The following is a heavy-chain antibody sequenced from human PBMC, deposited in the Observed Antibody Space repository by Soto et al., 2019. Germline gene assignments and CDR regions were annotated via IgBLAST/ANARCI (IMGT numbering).Heavy chain of an antibody. CDR3: AREDYDFWSKENYYYGMDV. J-gene: IGHJ6*02. CDR2: INSDGSST. CDR1: GFTFSSYW. D-gene: IGHD3-3*01. V-gene: IGHV3-74*01. Sequence: EVQLVESGGGLVQPGGSLRLSCAASGFTFSSYWMHWVGQAPGKGLVWVSRINSDGSSTSYADSVKGRFTISRDNAKNTLYLQMNSLRAEDTAVYYCAREDYDFWSKENYYYGMDVWGQGTTVTVSS.